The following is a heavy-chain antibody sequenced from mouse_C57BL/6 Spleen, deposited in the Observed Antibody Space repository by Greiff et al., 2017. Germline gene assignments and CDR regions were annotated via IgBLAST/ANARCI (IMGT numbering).Heavy chain of an antibody. CDR1: GYAFSSYW. D-gene: IGHD2-4*01. CDR3: ASPYDYDGFAY. V-gene: IGHV1-80*01. J-gene: IGHJ3*01. CDR2: IYPGDGDT. Sequence: LMESGAELVKPGASVKISCKASGYAFSSYWMNWVKQRPGKGLEWIGQIYPGDGDTNYNGKFKGKATLTADKSSSTAYMQLSSLTSEDSAVYFCASPYDYDGFAYWGQGTLVTVSA.